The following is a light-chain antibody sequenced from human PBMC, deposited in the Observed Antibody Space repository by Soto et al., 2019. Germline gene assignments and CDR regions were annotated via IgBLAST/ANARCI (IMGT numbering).Light chain of an antibody. CDR3: QQYDEWPPSYT. Sequence: DIQMTQSPSSLSASVGDRVTITCQASQDISNYLNWYQQKPGKAPKLLIYDASNLETGVPSRFSGSGSGTDFTFTISSLQSEDFAVYYCQQYDEWPPSYTFGQGTKLEIK. J-gene: IGKJ2*01. V-gene: IGKV1-33*01. CDR1: QDISNY. CDR2: DAS.